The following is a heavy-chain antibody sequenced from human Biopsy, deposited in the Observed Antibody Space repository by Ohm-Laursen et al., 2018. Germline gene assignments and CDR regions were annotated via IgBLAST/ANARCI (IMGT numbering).Heavy chain of an antibody. D-gene: IGHD3-10*01. CDR1: GFTLSSYS. V-gene: IGHV3-21*01. CDR2: ISSSSDNI. Sequence: SLRLSCAASGFTLSSYSINWVRQTPGKGLEWVSTISSSSDNIYYVDSVKSRFTISRDNAKNSLYLQMNSLRAEDTAVYYCARSRGSSGIATIYYYGMDVWGQGTTVTVSS. J-gene: IGHJ6*02. CDR3: ARSRGSSGIATIYYYGMDV.